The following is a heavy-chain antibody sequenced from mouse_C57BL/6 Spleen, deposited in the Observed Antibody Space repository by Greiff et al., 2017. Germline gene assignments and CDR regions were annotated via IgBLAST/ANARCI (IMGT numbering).Heavy chain of an antibody. CDR2: INPNNGGT. J-gene: IGHJ2*01. V-gene: IGHV1-26*01. CDR1: GYTFTDYY. D-gene: IGHD3-3*01. CDR3: ARRAGAYSFDY. Sequence: EVQLQQSGPELVKPGASVKISCKASGYTFTDYYMNWVKQSHGKSLEWIGEINPNNGGTSYNQKFKGKATLTVDKSSSTAYMELRSLTSEDSAVYYGARRAGAYSFDYGGQGTTVTVSS.